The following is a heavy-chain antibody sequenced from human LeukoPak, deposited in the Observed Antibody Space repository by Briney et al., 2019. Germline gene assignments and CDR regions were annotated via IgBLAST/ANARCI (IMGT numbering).Heavy chain of an antibody. D-gene: IGHD3-10*01. CDR1: GGSFSGYY. Sequence: PSETLSLTCVVYGGSFSGYYWSWIRQPPGKGLEWIGEINHSGSSNYNPSLKGRVTMSVDTSKNQFSLKLSSVTAADTAVYYCARASPYYYGSGSYSRDDAFDMWGQGTMVTVSS. CDR3: ARASPYYYGSGSYSRDDAFDM. CDR2: INHSGSS. J-gene: IGHJ3*02. V-gene: IGHV4-34*01.